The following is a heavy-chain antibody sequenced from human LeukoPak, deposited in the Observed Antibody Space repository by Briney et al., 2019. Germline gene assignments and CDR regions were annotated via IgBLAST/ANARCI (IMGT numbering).Heavy chain of an antibody. V-gene: IGHV3-53*01. CDR2: IYSGGST. Sequence: GGSLRLSCAASGFSVSTNYMSWVRQAPGKGLEWVSVIYSGGSTYYADKKGRFTISRDISKNTLYVQVNSLRAEDTAVYYCATGGNYYYTHWGQGTLVTVSS. D-gene: IGHD3-16*01. J-gene: IGHJ1*01. CDR1: GFSVSTNY. CDR3: ATGGNYYYTH.